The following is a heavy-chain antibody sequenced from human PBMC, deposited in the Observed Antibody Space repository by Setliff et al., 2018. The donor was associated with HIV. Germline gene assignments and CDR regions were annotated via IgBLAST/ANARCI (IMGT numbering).Heavy chain of an antibody. CDR3: ANRLRGYNKWYYFDYWDLRGWLH. Sequence: GGSLRLSCAASGFTFNSYAMSWVRQAPGKGLEWVATMSGSTGDTYYADSVKGRFTISRDNSKNTLSLQMNSLGAEDTAVYYYANRLRGYNKWYYFDYWDLRGWLHWGQGTPVTVS. J-gene: IGHJ4*02. CDR2: MSGSTGDT. D-gene: IGHD4-17*01. V-gene: IGHV3-23*01. CDR1: GFTFNSYA.